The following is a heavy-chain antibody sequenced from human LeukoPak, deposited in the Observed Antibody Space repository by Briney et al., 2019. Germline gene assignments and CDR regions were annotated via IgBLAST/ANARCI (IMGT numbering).Heavy chain of an antibody. V-gene: IGHV1-2*02. Sequence: ASVKVSCKASGYAFTGYYMHWVRQAPGQGLEWMGWINPNSGGTNYAQKFQGRVTMTRDTSISTAYMELSRLRSDDTAVYYCAREGLLSGSYNFDYWGQGTLVTVSS. J-gene: IGHJ4*02. CDR1: GYAFTGYY. CDR3: AREGLLSGSYNFDY. D-gene: IGHD1-26*01. CDR2: INPNSGGT.